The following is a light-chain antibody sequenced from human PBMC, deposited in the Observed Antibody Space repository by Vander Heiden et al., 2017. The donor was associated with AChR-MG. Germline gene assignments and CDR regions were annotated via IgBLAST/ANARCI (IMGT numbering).Light chain of an antibody. V-gene: IGLV1-47*01. J-gene: IGLJ3*02. CDR3: TAWDDSLSGSWV. Sequence: QPVLTQPPSASGTPGQRVPIPCSRSSSNIGSKYVCWFQQAPGTAPKLLVYRNNQRPSGVPDRFSGSKSGTSASLAISGLRSEDEADYYCTAWDDSLSGSWVFGGGTKLTVL. CDR2: RNN. CDR1: SSNIGSKY.